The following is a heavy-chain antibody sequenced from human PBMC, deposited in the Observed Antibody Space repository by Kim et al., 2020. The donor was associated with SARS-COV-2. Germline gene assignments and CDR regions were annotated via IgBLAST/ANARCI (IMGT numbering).Heavy chain of an antibody. CDR2: IYYSGST. V-gene: IGHV4-59*13. CDR1: GGSISSYY. Sequence: SETLSLTCTVSGGSISSYYWSWIRQPPGKGLEWIGYIYYSGSTNYNPSLKSRVTISVDTSKNQFSLKLSSVTAADTAVYYCACGGNSGTCDYWGQGTLVTVSS. J-gene: IGHJ4*02. D-gene: IGHD2-21*02. CDR3: ACGGNSGTCDY.